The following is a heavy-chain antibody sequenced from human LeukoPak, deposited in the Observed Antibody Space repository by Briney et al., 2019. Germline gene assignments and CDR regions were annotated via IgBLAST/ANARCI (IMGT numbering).Heavy chain of an antibody. CDR3: ARDHGRFLWGATIRYFDY. Sequence: ASVKVSCKASGYTFTGYYMHWVRQAPGQGLEWMGWINPNSGGTNYAQKFQGRVTMTRDTSISTAYMELSRLRSDDTAVYYCARDHGRFLWGATIRYFDYWGQGTLVTVSS. V-gene: IGHV1-2*02. D-gene: IGHD1-26*01. J-gene: IGHJ4*02. CDR1: GYTFTGYY. CDR2: INPNSGGT.